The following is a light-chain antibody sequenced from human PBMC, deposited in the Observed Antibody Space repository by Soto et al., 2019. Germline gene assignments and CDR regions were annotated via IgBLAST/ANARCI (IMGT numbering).Light chain of an antibody. J-gene: IGKJ5*01. Sequence: DIQMTQSPSTLSASVGDRVTITCRASESIRTWLAWYQHKPGKAPNLLMYTASNLQSGVPSRFSGSGSGTDFTLTISSLQPEDFATYYCQQSYSTPISFGQGTRLEI. V-gene: IGKV1-39*01. CDR3: QQSYSTPIS. CDR2: TAS. CDR1: ESIRTW.